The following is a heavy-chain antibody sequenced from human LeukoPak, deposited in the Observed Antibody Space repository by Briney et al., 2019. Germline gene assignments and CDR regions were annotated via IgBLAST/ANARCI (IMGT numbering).Heavy chain of an antibody. D-gene: IGHD2-2*01. CDR2: ISSSSSYI. Sequence: GGSLRLSCAASGFTFSSYSMNWVRQAPGKGLEWVSSISSSSSYIYYADSVKGRFTISRDNAKNSLYLQMNSLRAEDTAVYYCAVNDGYCSSTSCPAFNYWGQGTLVTVSS. CDR3: AVNDGYCSSTSCPAFNY. J-gene: IGHJ4*02. V-gene: IGHV3-21*01. CDR1: GFTFSSYS.